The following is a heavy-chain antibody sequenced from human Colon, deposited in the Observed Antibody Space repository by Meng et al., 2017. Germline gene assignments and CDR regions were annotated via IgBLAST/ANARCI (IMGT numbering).Heavy chain of an antibody. CDR2: ISSSGSTT. CDR3: ARYAVESYYFDY. CDR1: GFTFSDYY. J-gene: IGHJ4*02. V-gene: IGHV3-11*04. Sequence: GESLKISCAASGFTFSDYYMSWFRQAPGKGLECISYISSSGSTTNYADSVKGRFTISKDNAKNSLYLRMNSLRAEDTAVYYCARYAVESYYFDYWGQGTLVTVSS. D-gene: IGHD1-26*01.